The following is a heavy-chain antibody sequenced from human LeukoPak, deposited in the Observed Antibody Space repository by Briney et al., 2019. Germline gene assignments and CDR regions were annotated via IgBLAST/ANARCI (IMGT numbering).Heavy chain of an antibody. CDR2: INHSGST. D-gene: IGHD3-16*02. CDR1: GGSFSGYY. J-gene: IGHJ4*02. CDR3: AREANNYDYVWGSYRYKASYFDY. Sequence: SETLSLTCAVYGGSFSGYYWSWIRQPPGKGLEWIGEINHSGSTIYNPSLKSRVTISVDTSKNQFSLKLSSVTAADTAVYYCAREANNYDYVWGSYRYKASYFDYWGQGTLVTVSS. V-gene: IGHV4-34*01.